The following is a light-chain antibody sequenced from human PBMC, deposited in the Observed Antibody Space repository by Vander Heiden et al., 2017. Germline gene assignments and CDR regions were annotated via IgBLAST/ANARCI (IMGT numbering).Light chain of an antibody. CDR1: QSVSSN. V-gene: IGKV3-15*01. CDR2: GAS. Sequence: IVLTQSPATLSVSPGERATLSCRASQSVSSNLTWYQQKPGQAPRLLIYGASTRATGIPSRFNGSGSGTEFTLTISSLQSEDFAVYYCQQYRNWPLTFGQGTKVEI. CDR3: QQYRNWPLT. J-gene: IGKJ1*01.